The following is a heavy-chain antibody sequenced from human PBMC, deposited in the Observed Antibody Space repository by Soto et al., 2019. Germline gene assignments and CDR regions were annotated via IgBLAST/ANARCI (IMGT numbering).Heavy chain of an antibody. J-gene: IGHJ1*01. CDR1: GYTFTSYD. CDR2: MNPNSGNT. V-gene: IGHV1-8*01. CDR3: ARKGSSSWYGGTAEYFQH. Sequence: ASVKVSFKASGYTFTSYDINWVRQATGQGLEWMGWMNPNSGNTGYAQKFQGRVTMTRNTSISTAYMELSSLRSEDTAVYYCARKGSSSWYGGTAEYFQHWGQGTLVTVSS. D-gene: IGHD6-13*01.